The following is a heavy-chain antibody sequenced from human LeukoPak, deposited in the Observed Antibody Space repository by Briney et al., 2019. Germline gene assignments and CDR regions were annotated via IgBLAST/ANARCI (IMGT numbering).Heavy chain of an antibody. J-gene: IGHJ4*02. CDR3: ARAANSGGYYGIDY. CDR1: GFTFSRFW. Sequence: PGGSLRLSCAASGFTFSRFWMSWVRQAPGKGLEWVANIKQDGSERYYVDSVKGRFTISRDNAKNSLYLQMNSLRGEDTAVYYCARAANSGGYYGIDYWGQGTLVTVSS. CDR2: IKQDGSER. V-gene: IGHV3-7*01. D-gene: IGHD1-26*01.